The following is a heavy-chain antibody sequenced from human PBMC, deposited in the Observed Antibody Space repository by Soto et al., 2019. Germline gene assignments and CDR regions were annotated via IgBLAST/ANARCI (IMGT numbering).Heavy chain of an antibody. CDR1: GFTFSSYW. CDR2: IKQDGSEK. Sequence: EVQLVESGGGLVQPGGSLRLSCAASGFTFSSYWMNWVRQAPGKGLEWVANIKQDGSEKYYVDSVKGRFTISRDNAKNSLYLQMNSLRAEDTAVYYCARRGYSSGWYQTEYFQHWGQGTLVTVSS. D-gene: IGHD6-19*01. J-gene: IGHJ1*01. CDR3: ARRGYSSGWYQTEYFQH. V-gene: IGHV3-7*05.